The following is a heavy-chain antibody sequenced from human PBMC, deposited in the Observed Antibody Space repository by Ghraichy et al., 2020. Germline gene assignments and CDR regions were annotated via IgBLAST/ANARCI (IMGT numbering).Heavy chain of an antibody. V-gene: IGHV3-7*01. CDR2: IKQDGSEK. CDR1: GFTFSSYW. D-gene: IGHD1-26*01. CDR3: ARHPHGNYFDY. J-gene: IGHJ4*02. Sequence: GGSLRLSCAASGFTFSSYWMSWVRQAPGKGLEWVANIKQDGSEKYYVDSVKGRFTISRDNAKNPLYLQMNSLRAEDTAVYYCARHPHGNYFDYWGQGTLVTVSS.